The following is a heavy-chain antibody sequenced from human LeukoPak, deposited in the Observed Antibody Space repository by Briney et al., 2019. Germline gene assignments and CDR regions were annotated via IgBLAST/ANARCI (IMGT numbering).Heavy chain of an antibody. J-gene: IGHJ4*02. CDR1: LYTFTNYY. V-gene: IGHV1-46*01. CDR3: AGSLAAAGREYYFDY. CDR2: INPSGGST. D-gene: IGHD6-13*01. Sequence: GSSVNVPCQASLYTFTNYYMHWVRLAPGQGREWMRIINPSGGSTTYPQKFQGRVTMTRDMSTSTVYMELSSLRSEDTAVYYCAGSLAAAGREYYFDYWGQGTLVTVSS.